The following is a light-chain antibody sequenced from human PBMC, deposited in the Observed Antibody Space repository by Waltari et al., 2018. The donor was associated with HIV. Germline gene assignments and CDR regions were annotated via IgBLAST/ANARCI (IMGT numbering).Light chain of an antibody. CDR3: ATWDGSLGGAYV. J-gene: IGLJ1*01. CDR1: TSNVGSNF. V-gene: IGLV1-47*01. Sequence: QSVLTQPPSASGTPGQRVTLSCSGTTSNVGSNFVSWYQQLPGPAPKLLIYRDNRRPSGVPDRFSGSKSGASASLAISGLRSEDEADYYCATWDGSLGGAYVFGAGTKVSVL. CDR2: RDN.